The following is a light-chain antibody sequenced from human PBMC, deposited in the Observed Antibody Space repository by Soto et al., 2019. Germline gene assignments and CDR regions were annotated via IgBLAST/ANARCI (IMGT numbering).Light chain of an antibody. CDR3: QQYGSSPQT. Sequence: EIVLTQSPGTLSLSPGERATLSCRASQSVSSSYLAWYQQKPGQAPRLLIYGASSRATGIPDRFSGSGSGTDYTLTISRLEPDDFAVYYCQQYGSSPQTFGGGTRVEIK. J-gene: IGKJ4*01. CDR1: QSVSSSY. V-gene: IGKV3-20*01. CDR2: GAS.